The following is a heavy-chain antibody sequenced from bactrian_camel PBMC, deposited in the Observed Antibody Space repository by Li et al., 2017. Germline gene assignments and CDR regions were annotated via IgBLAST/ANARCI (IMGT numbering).Heavy chain of an antibody. CDR2: IRRDGTT. D-gene: IGHD2*01. Sequence: HVQLVESGGDSVQTGGSLRLSCAASAYTPSSRCMGWFRQAPGNQREGVAVIRRDGTTSCADSVKGRFTISRDKANNTMNLQMNSLKAEDTAMYYCAANFGPYCSGTYLTRRANFWGQGTQVTVS. CDR1: AYTPSSRC. J-gene: IGHJ4*01. CDR3: AANFGPYCSGTYLTRRANF. V-gene: IGHV3S53*01.